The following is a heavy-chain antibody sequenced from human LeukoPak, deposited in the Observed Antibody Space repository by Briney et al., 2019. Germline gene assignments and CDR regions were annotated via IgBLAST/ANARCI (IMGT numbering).Heavy chain of an antibody. V-gene: IGHV4-59*01. CDR2: ICYSGST. CDR1: GGSISSYY. D-gene: IGHD2-15*01. CDR3: ARVSAATIDY. Sequence: SETLSLTCTVSGGSISSYYWSWIRQPPGKGLEWIGYICYSGSTNYNPSLKSRVTISVDTSKNQFSLKLSSVTAADTAVYYCARVSAATIDYWGQGTLVTVSS. J-gene: IGHJ4*02.